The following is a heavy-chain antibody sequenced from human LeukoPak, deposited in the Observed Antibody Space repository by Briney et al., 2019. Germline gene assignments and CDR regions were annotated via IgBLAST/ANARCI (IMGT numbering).Heavy chain of an antibody. J-gene: IGHJ6*03. CDR3: AKAYCGGDCYPLYYYYYMDV. CDR1: GFTFSSYA. D-gene: IGHD2-21*01. Sequence: GGSLRLSCAASGFTFSSYAMSWVRQAPGKGLEWVSAISGSGGSTYYADSVKGRFTISRDNSKNTLYLQMNSLRAEDTAVYYCAKAYCGGDCYPLYYYYYMDVWGKGTTVTVSS. V-gene: IGHV3-23*01. CDR2: ISGSGGST.